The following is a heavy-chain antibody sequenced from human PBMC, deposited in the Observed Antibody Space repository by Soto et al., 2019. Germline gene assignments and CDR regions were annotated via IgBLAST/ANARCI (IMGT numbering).Heavy chain of an antibody. CDR1: GYTFTSYG. J-gene: IGHJ4*02. Sequence: ASVKVSCKASGYTFTSYGISWVRQAPGQGLEWMGWISAYNGNTNYAQKLQGRVTMTTDTSTSTAYMELRSLRSDDTAVYYCASNTGGDYETHLDYWGQGTLVTVSS. D-gene: IGHD4-17*01. V-gene: IGHV1-18*01. CDR2: ISAYNGNT. CDR3: ASNTGGDYETHLDY.